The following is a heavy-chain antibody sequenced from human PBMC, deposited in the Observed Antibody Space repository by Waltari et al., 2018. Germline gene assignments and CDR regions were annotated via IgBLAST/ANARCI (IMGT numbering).Heavy chain of an antibody. CDR2: IYTSGST. D-gene: IGHD6-6*01. Sequence: QVQLQESGPGLVKPSQTLSLTCTVSGGSISSGSYYWSWIRQPAGKGLEWIGRIYTSGSTNYNPSLKSRVTISVDTSKNQFSLKLSSVTAADTAVYYCARTSSIAARDRLDYWGQGTLVTVSS. CDR1: GGSISSGSYY. CDR3: ARTSSIAARDRLDY. J-gene: IGHJ4*02. V-gene: IGHV4-61*02.